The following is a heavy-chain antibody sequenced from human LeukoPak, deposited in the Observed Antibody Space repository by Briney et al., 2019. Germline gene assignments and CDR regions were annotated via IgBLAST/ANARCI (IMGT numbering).Heavy chain of an antibody. J-gene: IGHJ5*02. CDR3: ARGQGATVPQVGKNWFDP. CDR2: IYHSGST. D-gene: IGHD1-26*01. CDR1: GGSISSSNW. Sequence: SETLSLTCAVSGGSISSSNWWSWVRQPPGKGLEWIGEIYHSGSTNYNPSLKSRVILSVDTSKNQFSLKLISVTAADTAVYYCARGQGATVPQVGKNWFDPWGQGTRVIVSS. V-gene: IGHV4-4*02.